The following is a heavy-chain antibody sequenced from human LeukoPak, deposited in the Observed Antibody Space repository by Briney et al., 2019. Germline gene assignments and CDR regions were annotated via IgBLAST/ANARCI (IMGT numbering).Heavy chain of an antibody. CDR3: ARGVPAWIQLWSPASRSGYFDY. CDR1: GGSFSGYY. Sequence: PSETLSLTCAVYGGSFSGYYWSWIRQPPGKGLEWIGEINHSGSTNYNPSLKSRVTISVDTSKNQFSLKLSSVTAADTAVYYCARGVPAWIQLWSPASRSGYFDYWGQGTLVTVSS. J-gene: IGHJ4*02. D-gene: IGHD5-18*01. CDR2: INHSGST. V-gene: IGHV4-34*01.